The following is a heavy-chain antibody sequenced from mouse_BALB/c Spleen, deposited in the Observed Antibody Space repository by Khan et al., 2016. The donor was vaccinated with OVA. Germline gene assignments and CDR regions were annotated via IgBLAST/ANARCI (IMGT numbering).Heavy chain of an antibody. CDR3: ARTYYIYDGYYAMDY. CDR1: GFSLSRYS. Sequence: QVQLKESGPGLVAPSQSLSITCTVSGFSLSRYSVHWVRQPPGKGLEWLGMIWGGGNTDYNSALKSRLSINKDNSKSQVFLKMNSLQTDDTARYYCARTYYIYDGYYAMDYWGQGTSVTVSS. J-gene: IGHJ4*01. CDR2: IWGGGNT. D-gene: IGHD2-14*01. V-gene: IGHV2-6-4*01.